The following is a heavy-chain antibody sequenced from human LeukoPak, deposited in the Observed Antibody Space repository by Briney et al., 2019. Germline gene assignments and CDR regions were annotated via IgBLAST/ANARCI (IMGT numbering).Heavy chain of an antibody. CDR2: IIPIFGTA. J-gene: IGHJ4*02. CDR1: GGTFSSYA. Sequence: SAKVSCKASGGTFSSYAISWVRQAPGQGLEWMGGIIPIFGTANYAQKFQGRVTITADESTSTAYMELSSLRSEDTAVYYCAREMGTSGWLDYWGQGTLVTVSS. D-gene: IGHD6-19*01. V-gene: IGHV1-69*01. CDR3: AREMGTSGWLDY.